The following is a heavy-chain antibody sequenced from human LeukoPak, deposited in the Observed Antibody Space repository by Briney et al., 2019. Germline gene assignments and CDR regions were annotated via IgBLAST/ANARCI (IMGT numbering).Heavy chain of an antibody. Sequence: ASVKASCKVSGYTLTELSMHWVRQAPGEGLEWMGGFDPEDGETIYAQKFQGRVTMTEDTSTDTAYMEVSSLRSEDTAVYYCAPSWGSSGWYSWFDPWGQGTLVTVSS. D-gene: IGHD6-19*01. CDR1: GYTLTELS. V-gene: IGHV1-24*01. CDR2: FDPEDGET. J-gene: IGHJ5*02. CDR3: APSWGSSGWYSWFDP.